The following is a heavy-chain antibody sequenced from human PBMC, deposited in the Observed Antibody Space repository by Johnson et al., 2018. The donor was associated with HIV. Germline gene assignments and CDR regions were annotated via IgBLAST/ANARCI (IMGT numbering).Heavy chain of an antibody. D-gene: IGHD4-17*01. Sequence: VQLVESGGGVVQPGGSLRLSCAASGFTFSSYGMHWVRQAPGKGLEWVAFIRYDGSNKYYADSVKGRFTISRDNSKNTLYLQMNSLRAEDTAVYYCAKDAYDYGYYGSFAIWGQGTMVTVSP. CDR2: IRYDGSNK. CDR1: GFTFSSYG. CDR3: AKDAYDYGYYGSFAI. V-gene: IGHV3-30*02. J-gene: IGHJ3*02.